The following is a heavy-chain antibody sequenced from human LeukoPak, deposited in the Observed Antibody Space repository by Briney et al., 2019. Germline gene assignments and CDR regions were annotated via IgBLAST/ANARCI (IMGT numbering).Heavy chain of an antibody. CDR2: IRSSSSYI. V-gene: IGHV3-21*01. D-gene: IGHD1-20*01. CDR1: GFTFSSYS. CDR3: VRERGITASADWFDP. J-gene: IGHJ5*02. Sequence: GGSLRLSCAASGFTFSSYSMNWVRQAPGKGLEWVSSIRSSSSYIYYAESVKGRFTISRDNANNSMYLQMNSLRAEDTAVYYCVRERGITASADWFDPWGRGTLVTVSS.